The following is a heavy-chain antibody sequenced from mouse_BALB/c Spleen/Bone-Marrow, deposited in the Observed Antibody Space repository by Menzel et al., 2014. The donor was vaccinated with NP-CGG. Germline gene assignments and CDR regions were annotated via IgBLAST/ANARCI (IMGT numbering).Heavy chain of an antibody. J-gene: IGHJ4*01. CDR2: IDPANGNT. CDR3: ARAYYGNYPYVMDY. Sequence: DVKLQESGAELVKPGASVKLSCTASGFNIKDTYMHWVKQRPEQGLEWIGRIDPANGNTKYDPKFQGKATITADTSSDTVYLQLSSLTSEDTAVYYCARAYYGNYPYVMDYWGQGTSVTVSS. V-gene: IGHV14-3*02. CDR1: GFNIKDTY. D-gene: IGHD2-10*01.